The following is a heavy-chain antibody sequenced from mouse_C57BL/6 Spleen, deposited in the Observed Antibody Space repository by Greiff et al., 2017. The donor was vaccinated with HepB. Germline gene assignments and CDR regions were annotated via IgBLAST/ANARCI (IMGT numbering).Heavy chain of an antibody. CDR2: ISSGGDYI. CDR3: TRRTGTGAMDY. J-gene: IGHJ4*01. D-gene: IGHD4-1*01. V-gene: IGHV5-9-1*02. Sequence: DVMLVESGEGLVKPGGSLKLSCAASGFTFSSYAMSWVRQTPEKRLEWVAYISSGGDYIYYADTVKGRFTISRDNARNTLYLQMSSLKSEDTAMYYCTRRTGTGAMDYWGQGTSVTVSS. CDR1: GFTFSSYA.